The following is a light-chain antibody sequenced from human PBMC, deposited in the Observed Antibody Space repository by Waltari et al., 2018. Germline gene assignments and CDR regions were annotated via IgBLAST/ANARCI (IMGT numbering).Light chain of an antibody. Sequence: QPALTQPASVSGSPGQSISISCTGTSNDIGNSNHVCWYQQHPGKVPKLIIYEVTMRPSGVYDRFSGSKAGNPASLTISGLQAEDEADYYCLSYASSITFVFGGGTKLSVL. CDR3: LSYASSITFV. J-gene: IGLJ2*01. CDR1: SNDIGNSNH. V-gene: IGLV2-23*02. CDR2: EVT.